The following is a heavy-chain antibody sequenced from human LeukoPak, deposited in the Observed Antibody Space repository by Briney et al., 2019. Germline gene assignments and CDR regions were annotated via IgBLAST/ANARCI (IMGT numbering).Heavy chain of an antibody. J-gene: IGHJ4*02. CDR2: INLGGSVI. CDR3: AAWGLHNY. D-gene: IGHD7-27*01. CDR1: GFAFRDYW. Sequence: GGSLRLSCAASGFAFRDYWMNWVRQAPGKGLEWVANINLGGSVILYVDSVKGRFTASRDNAEHSVSLQMNSLRAEDTAVYYCAAWGLHNYWGQGTLVTVSS. V-gene: IGHV3-7*01.